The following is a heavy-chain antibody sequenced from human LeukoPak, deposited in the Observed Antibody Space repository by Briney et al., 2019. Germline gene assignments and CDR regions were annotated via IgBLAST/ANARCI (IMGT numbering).Heavy chain of an antibody. V-gene: IGHV1-46*01. CDR3: AREGGVRYFDWLPTNFDY. CDR1: GGTFSSYA. CDR2: INPSGGST. Sequence: GASVKVSCKASGGTFSSYAISWVRQAPGQGLEWMGIINPSGGSTSYAQKFQGRVTMTRDTSTSTVYMELSSLRSEDTAVYYCAREGGVRYFDWLPTNFDYWGQGTLVTVSS. D-gene: IGHD3-9*01. J-gene: IGHJ4*02.